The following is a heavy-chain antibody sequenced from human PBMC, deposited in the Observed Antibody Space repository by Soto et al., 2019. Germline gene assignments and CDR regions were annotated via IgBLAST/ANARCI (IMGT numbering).Heavy chain of an antibody. V-gene: IGHV1-18*04. D-gene: IGHD3-22*01. CDR1: GYSFTNYG. CDR3: ARVEDYFDSSGYNN. CDR2: ISYNGNT. Sequence: XSVKVSCTASGYSFTNYGIALVRQAPGQGLEWMGWISYNGNTNYAQNLQGRVTMTTDTSTNTAYMELRGLSSDDTAVYYCARVEDYFDSSGYNNWGQGTLVTVSS. J-gene: IGHJ4*02.